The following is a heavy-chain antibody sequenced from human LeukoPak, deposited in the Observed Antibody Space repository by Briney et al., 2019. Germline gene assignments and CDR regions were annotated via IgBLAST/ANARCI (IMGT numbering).Heavy chain of an antibody. V-gene: IGHV4-39*07. CDR1: GGSISSSSYY. CDR3: ARDPEGLRFHYAHNWFDP. D-gene: IGHD5-12*01. J-gene: IGHJ5*02. Sequence: SETLSLTCTVSGGSISSSSYYWGWIRQPPGKGLEWIGSIYHSGSTYYNPSLKSRVTISVDTSKNQFSLKLSSVTAADTAVYYCARDPEGLRFHYAHNWFDPWGQGTLVTVSS. CDR2: IYHSGST.